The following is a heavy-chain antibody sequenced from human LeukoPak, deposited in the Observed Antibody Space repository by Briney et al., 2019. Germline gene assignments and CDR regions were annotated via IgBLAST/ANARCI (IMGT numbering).Heavy chain of an antibody. CDR2: IYYSGST. J-gene: IGHJ4*02. V-gene: IGHV4-31*03. Sequence: SQTLSLTCTVSGGSISSGGYYWSWIRPDTEKGLEWIGYIYYSGSTYYNPSLQSRVTISVDTSKNQFSLKLSSVTAADTAVYYCARVVKVGRGGYTYYFDYWGQGTLVTVSS. CDR1: GGSISSGGYY. D-gene: IGHD5-24*01. CDR3: ARVVKVGRGGYTYYFDY.